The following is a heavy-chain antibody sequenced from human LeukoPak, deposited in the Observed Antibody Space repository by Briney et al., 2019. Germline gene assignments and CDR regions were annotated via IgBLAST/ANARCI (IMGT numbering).Heavy chain of an antibody. CDR3: ATESGTYSGTCFDY. Sequence: GSLRLSCAASGFPFSSYRMNWVRQAPGKGLEWVSYISSSSNTMYYADSVKGRFTISRDNAKNSLSLQMNSLRAEDTAVYYCATESGTYSGTCFDYWGQGTLVTVSS. V-gene: IGHV3-48*01. CDR1: GFPFSSYR. J-gene: IGHJ4*02. D-gene: IGHD1-26*01. CDR2: ISSSSNTM.